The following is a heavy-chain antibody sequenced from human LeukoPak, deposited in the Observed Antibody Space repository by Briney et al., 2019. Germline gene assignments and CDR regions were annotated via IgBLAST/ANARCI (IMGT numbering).Heavy chain of an antibody. J-gene: IGHJ4*02. D-gene: IGHD2-21*02. CDR2: IIPIFGTA. Sequence: SVKVSCKASGGTFSSYAISWARQAPGQGLEWMGGIIPIFGTANYAQKFQGRVTITADESTSTAYMELSSLRSEDTAVYYCARDSLSYCGGDCSFRQFDYWGQGTLVTVSS. CDR1: GGTFSSYA. CDR3: ARDSLSYCGGDCSFRQFDY. V-gene: IGHV1-69*13.